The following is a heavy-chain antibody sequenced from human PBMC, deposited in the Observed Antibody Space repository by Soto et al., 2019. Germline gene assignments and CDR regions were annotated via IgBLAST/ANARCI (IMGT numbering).Heavy chain of an antibody. V-gene: IGHV1-18*01. CDR3: ARELAGLLDI. CDR2: ISTNTGNT. Sequence: QVQLVQSGPELKKPGASVRVSCTASGYAFLTYGIVWVRQAPGQGLECMGWISTNTGNTNYEQNLQGRVTMTTDTPTSTAYMELRSLTSDDTAVYYCARELAGLLDIWGQGTLVTVSS. CDR1: GYAFLTYG. J-gene: IGHJ4*02.